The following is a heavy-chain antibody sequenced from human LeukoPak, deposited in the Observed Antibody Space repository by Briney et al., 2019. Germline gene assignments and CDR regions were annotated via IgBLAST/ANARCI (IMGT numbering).Heavy chain of an antibody. V-gene: IGHV4-4*02. J-gene: IGHJ4*02. Sequence: SETLSLTCAVSGGSISSSKWWSWVRQPPGKGLEWIGEIYHSGSTNYNPSLKSRVTISVDKSKNQFSLKLSSVTAADTAVYYCARGFMVGAMGFDYWGQGTLVTVSS. CDR2: IYHSGST. CDR1: GGSISSSKW. CDR3: ARGFMVGAMGFDY. D-gene: IGHD1-26*01.